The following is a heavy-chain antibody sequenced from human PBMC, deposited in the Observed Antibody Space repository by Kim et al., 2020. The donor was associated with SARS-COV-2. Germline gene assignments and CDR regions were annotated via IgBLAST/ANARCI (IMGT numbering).Heavy chain of an antibody. CDR3: ASLPGYSSGFDP. V-gene: IGHV4-31*02. D-gene: IGHD6-19*01. Sequence: CCNPSLKSRVTMSVDTSKNQFTLKLSSVTAADTAVYYCASLPGYSSGFDPWGQGTLVTVSS. J-gene: IGHJ5*02.